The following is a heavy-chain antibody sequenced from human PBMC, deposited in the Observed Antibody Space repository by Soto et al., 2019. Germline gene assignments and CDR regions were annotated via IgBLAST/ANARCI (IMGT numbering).Heavy chain of an antibody. D-gene: IGHD3-22*01. CDR1: GYSFTSYW. Sequence: PGESLKISCQGSGYSFTSYWISWVRQMPWKGLEFMCRIDPSDYYTNYSPSFQGHVTISDDKSISTAYLQWSSLKASDTAMYYCPRKIYDYDTGHNFQYYFDSLGQGTPVTVSS. J-gene: IGHJ4*02. V-gene: IGHV5-10-1*01. CDR3: PRKIYDYDTGHNFQYYFDS. CDR2: IDPSDYYT.